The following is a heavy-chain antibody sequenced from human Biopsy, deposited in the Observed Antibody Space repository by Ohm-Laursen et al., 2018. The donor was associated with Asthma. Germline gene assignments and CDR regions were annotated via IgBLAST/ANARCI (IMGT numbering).Heavy chain of an antibody. D-gene: IGHD1-26*01. CDR1: GFVFSQCG. CDR2: ISFDGSNK. Sequence: SLRLSCAAAGFVFSQCGMHWVRQAPGKGLDWVAVISFDGSNKNYTDSVKGRFTISRDNSRNTLHLEMNSLRAEDTAVYYCAKDVFPGWELRRGPDSWGQGTLVTVSS. V-gene: IGHV3-30*18. CDR3: AKDVFPGWELRRGPDS. J-gene: IGHJ4*02.